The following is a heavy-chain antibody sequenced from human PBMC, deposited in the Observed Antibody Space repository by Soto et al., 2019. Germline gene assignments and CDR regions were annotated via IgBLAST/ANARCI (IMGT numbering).Heavy chain of an antibody. CDR1: GFTFSSYG. D-gene: IGHD6-6*01. CDR3: AKGARGYSYSSVDY. CDR2: ISYDGSDK. J-gene: IGHJ4*02. Sequence: QVQLVESGGGVVQPGRSLRLSCAASGFTFSSYGMHWVRQAPGKGLEWVAVISYDGSDKYYADSVKGRFTISRDKSKNTLYLQMNSLRPEDTAVYYCAKGARGYSYSSVDYWGQGTLVTVSS. V-gene: IGHV3-30*18.